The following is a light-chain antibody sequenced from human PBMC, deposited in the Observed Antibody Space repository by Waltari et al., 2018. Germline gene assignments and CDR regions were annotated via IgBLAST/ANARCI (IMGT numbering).Light chain of an antibody. CDR2: GAA. V-gene: IGKV3-20*01. J-gene: IGKJ4*01. CDR1: QSLNRKF. Sequence: EIVLTQSPGTLSLSPGETTTLSCRASQSLNRKFLAWYQQRPGQTPRLLIYGAATRAIGTPDRFRGSGSGIDFTITISRLQPDDFAVYYCQQYGTSPVTFGGGTKVEIK. CDR3: QQYGTSPVT.